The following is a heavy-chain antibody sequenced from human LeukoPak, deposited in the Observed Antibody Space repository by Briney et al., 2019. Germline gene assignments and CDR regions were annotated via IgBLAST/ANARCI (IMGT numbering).Heavy chain of an antibody. CDR2: IYYSGST. D-gene: IGHD4-23*01. CDR3: ASSVAVNYYYGMDV. J-gene: IGHJ6*02. CDR1: GGSISSSSYY. V-gene: IGHV4-39*07. Sequence: SETLSLTCTVSGGSISSSSYYWGWIRQPPGKGLEWIGSIYYSGSTYYNPSLKSRVTISVDTSKNQFSLKLSSVTAADTAVYYCASSVAVNYYYGMDVWGQGTTVTVSS.